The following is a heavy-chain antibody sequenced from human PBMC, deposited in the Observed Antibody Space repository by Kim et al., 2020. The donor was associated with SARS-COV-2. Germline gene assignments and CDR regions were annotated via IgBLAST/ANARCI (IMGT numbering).Heavy chain of an antibody. Sequence: GGSLRLSCAASGFTFSSYAMSWVRQAPGKGLEWVSVISGSGSSTYYADSVKGRFTISRDNSKNTLYLQMNSLRAEDTAVYYCAKEASDILTGLYYFHYWGQGTLVTVSS. CDR2: ISGSGSST. CDR1: GFTFSSYA. J-gene: IGHJ4*02. CDR3: AKEASDILTGLYYFHY. V-gene: IGHV3-23*01. D-gene: IGHD3-9*01.